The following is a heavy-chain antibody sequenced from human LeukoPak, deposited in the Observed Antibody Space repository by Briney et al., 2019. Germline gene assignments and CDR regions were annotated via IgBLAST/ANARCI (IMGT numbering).Heavy chain of an antibody. V-gene: IGHV4-30-4*08. Sequence: SQTLSLTCTVSGGSISSGDYYWSWIRQPPGKGLEWIGYIYYSGSTYYNPSLKSRVTISVDTSKNQFSLKLSSVTAADTAVYYCAVGVVRGVRKGPYNWFDPWGQGTLVTVSS. CDR1: GGSISSGDYY. J-gene: IGHJ5*02. D-gene: IGHD3-10*01. CDR3: AVGVVRGVRKGPYNWFDP. CDR2: IYYSGST.